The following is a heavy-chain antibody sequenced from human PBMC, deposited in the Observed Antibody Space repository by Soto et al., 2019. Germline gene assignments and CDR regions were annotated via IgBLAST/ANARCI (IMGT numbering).Heavy chain of an antibody. CDR3: ARDLGWNDLLNPYYYGMDV. D-gene: IGHD1-1*01. Sequence: EVQLVETGGGLIQPGGSLRLSCEVSGFSVSDSSMSWVRQAPGKGLEWVSVFYRGGSTDYADSVKGRGTVSRDTFKNTFFLQMDSLTVEDTAVYFWARDLGWNDLLNPYYYGMDVWGKGTTVTVPP. CDR1: GFSVSDSS. J-gene: IGHJ6*04. CDR2: FYRGGST. V-gene: IGHV3-53*02.